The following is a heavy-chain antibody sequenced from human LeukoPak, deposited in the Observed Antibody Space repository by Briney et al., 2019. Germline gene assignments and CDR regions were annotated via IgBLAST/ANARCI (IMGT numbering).Heavy chain of an antibody. CDR3: ARFAVTRCFDY. J-gene: IGHJ4*02. D-gene: IGHD4-17*01. CDR2: IYYSGST. Sequence: TSQTLSLTCTVSSGSISSGDYYWSWIRQPPGKGLEWIGYIYYSGSTYYNPSLKSRVTISVDTSKNQFSLKLSSVTAADTAVYYCARFAVTRCFDYWGQGTLVTVSS. CDR1: SGSISSGDYY. V-gene: IGHV4-30-4*08.